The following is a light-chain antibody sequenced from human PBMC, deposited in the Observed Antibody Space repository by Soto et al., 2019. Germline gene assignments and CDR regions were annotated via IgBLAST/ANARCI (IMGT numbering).Light chain of an antibody. CDR1: SSDVGVYNY. CDR3: SSYSTTNILV. CDR2: DVS. Sequence: QSVLTQPRSVSGSPGQSVTISCTGTSSDVGVYNYVSWYQQHPGKAPKLMIYDVSKRPSGVPDRFSGSKSGNTASLVISGLQANDEVDYYCSSYSTTNILVFGSGTKVTVL. V-gene: IGLV2-11*01. J-gene: IGLJ1*01.